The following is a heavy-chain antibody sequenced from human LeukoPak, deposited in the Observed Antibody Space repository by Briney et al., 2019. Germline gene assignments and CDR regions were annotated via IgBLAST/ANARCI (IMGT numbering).Heavy chain of an antibody. V-gene: IGHV3-11*04. CDR1: GFTFSDYY. CDR2: ISSSGSTI. Sequence: PGGSLTLSCAASGFTFSDYYMSWIRQAPGKGLEWVSYISSSGSTIYYADSVKGRFTISRDNAKNSLYLQMKSLRAEDTAVYYCAREEDYYDSSDYYYHYYYMDVWGKGTTVTVS. J-gene: IGHJ6*03. D-gene: IGHD3-22*01. CDR3: AREEDYYDSSDYYYHYYYMDV.